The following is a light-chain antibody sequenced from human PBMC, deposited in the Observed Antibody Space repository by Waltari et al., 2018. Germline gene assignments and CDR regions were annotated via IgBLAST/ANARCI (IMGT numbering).Light chain of an antibody. CDR2: DAS. CDR1: QSISGW. Sequence: DIQMTQTPSTLSASVGDRVTITCRASQSISGWLAWYQQKPGKAPKLLIFDASKLESGVPSRFSGSGFGTEFALTISGLQPEDFTTYCCQQSFSSPWTFGPGTQV. CDR3: QQSFSSPWT. J-gene: IGKJ1*01. V-gene: IGKV1-5*01.